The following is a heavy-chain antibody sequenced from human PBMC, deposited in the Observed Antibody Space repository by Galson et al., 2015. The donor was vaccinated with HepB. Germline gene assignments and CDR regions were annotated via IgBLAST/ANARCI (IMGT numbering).Heavy chain of an antibody. J-gene: IGHJ4*02. Sequence: SLRLSCAASGFTFSSYAMNWVRQAPGKGLIWVSSISSSSGYIYYADSVKGRFTISRDNAKNSLYLQMNSLRAEDTAVYYCARERGAYSGNYPLDYWGQGTLVTVSS. CDR3: ARERGAYSGNYPLDY. V-gene: IGHV3-21*01. D-gene: IGHD1-26*01. CDR2: ISSSSGYI. CDR1: GFTFSSYA.